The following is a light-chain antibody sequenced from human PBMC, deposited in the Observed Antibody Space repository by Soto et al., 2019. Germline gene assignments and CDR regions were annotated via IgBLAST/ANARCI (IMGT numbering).Light chain of an antibody. Sequence: EIVMTQSPATLSVAPGERVTLSCRASQSLTNSFIAWYQQKPGQAPRLLIYDTSIRASGIPDRFSGSGSGTDFTLTISRLEPEDFAVFYCQQYGTSEIIFGQGTRLEIK. V-gene: IGKV3-20*01. CDR3: QQYGTSEII. CDR2: DTS. CDR1: QSLTNSF. J-gene: IGKJ5*01.